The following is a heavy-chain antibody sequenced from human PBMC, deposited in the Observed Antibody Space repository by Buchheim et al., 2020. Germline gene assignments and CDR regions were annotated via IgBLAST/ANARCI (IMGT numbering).Heavy chain of an antibody. J-gene: IGHJ5*02. CDR1: GGSVSSGSYY. V-gene: IGHV4-61*01. D-gene: IGHD2-2*01. Sequence: QVQLQESGPGLVKPSETLSLTCTVSGGSVSSGSYYWSWIRQPPGKGLEWIGYIYYSGGTNYNPSLKSRVSISVDTSQHQLSLKLSSVTAADTAVYYCARVLVVPAAPVGWFDPWGQGTL. CDR3: ARVLVVPAAPVGWFDP. CDR2: IYYSGGT.